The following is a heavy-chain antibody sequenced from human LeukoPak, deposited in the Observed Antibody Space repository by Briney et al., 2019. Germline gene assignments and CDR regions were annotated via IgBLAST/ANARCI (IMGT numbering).Heavy chain of an antibody. D-gene: IGHD6-19*01. CDR2: INHSGST. CDR3: ARGLYSSGWYHWFDP. Sequence: SETLSLTCAVYGGSFSGYYWSWIRQPPGKRLEWIGEINHSGSTNYNPSLKSRVNISVDTSKNQFSLKLSSVTAADTAVYYCARGLYSSGWYHWFDPWGQGTLVTVSS. V-gene: IGHV4-34*01. CDR1: GGSFSGYY. J-gene: IGHJ5*02.